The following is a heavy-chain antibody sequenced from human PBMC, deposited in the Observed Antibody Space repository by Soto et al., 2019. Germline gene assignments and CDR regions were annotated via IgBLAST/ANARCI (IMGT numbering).Heavy chain of an antibody. D-gene: IGHD3-10*01. Sequence: SETLSLTCTVSGGSISSSSYYWGWIRQPPGKGLEWIGYIYHSGSTYYNPSLKSRVTISVDRSKNQFSLKLSSVTAADTAVYYCARAGSMVRGVITLNWFDPWGQGTLVTVSS. CDR1: GGSISSSSYY. V-gene: IGHV4-39*07. CDR2: IYHSGST. CDR3: ARAGSMVRGVITLNWFDP. J-gene: IGHJ5*02.